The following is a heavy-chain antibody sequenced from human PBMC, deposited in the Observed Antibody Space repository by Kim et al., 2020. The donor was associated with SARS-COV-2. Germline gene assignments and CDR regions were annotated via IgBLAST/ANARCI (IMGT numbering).Heavy chain of an antibody. J-gene: IGHJ6*02. V-gene: IGHV3-9*01. CDR2: ITWNSGGM. CDR3: AKGTGPLYYDIDV. D-gene: IGHD3-9*01. CDR1: GFTFGDYG. Sequence: GGSLRLSCAASGFTFGDYGMHWVRQAPGKGLEWVSGITWNSGGMGYADSVKGRFTISRDNAKNSLYLEMNGLRAEDTALYYCAKGTGPLYYDIDVWGQGTTVTVSS.